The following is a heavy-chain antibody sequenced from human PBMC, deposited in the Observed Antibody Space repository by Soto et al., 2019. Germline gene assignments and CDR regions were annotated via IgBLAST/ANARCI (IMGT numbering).Heavy chain of an antibody. Sequence: EVQLVESGGGLVQPGGSLRLSCAASGFTFISHWIHWVRQTPGKGLVWVSRIDVGGNNRNYADSVKGRFTISRDNAKNTMYLQMNSLRADDTAVYYCVRGIYRKFGMDVWGQGTTV. CDR3: VRGIYRKFGMDV. J-gene: IGHJ6*02. V-gene: IGHV3-74*01. CDR2: IDVGGNNR. D-gene: IGHD3-16*02. CDR1: GFTFISHW.